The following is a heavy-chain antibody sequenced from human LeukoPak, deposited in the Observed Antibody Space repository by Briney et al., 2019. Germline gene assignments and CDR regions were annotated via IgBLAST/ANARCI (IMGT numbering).Heavy chain of an antibody. J-gene: IGHJ4*02. Sequence: ASVKVSCKASGGTFSSYAISWVRQAPGQGLEWMGIINPSGGSTSYAQKFQGRVTMTRDMSTSTVYMELSSLRSEDTAVYYCARDQYSSGYYYFDYWGQGTLVTVSS. V-gene: IGHV1-46*01. CDR2: INPSGGST. CDR1: GGTFSSYA. D-gene: IGHD3-22*01. CDR3: ARDQYSSGYYYFDY.